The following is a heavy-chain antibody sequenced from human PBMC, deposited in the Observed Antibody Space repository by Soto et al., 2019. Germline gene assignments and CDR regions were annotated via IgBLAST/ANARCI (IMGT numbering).Heavy chain of an antibody. V-gene: IGHV4-30-2*01. CDR2: IYPSGNT. D-gene: IGHD2-15*01. Sequence: QLQLPESGSGLVKPSQTLSLPCAVSGGSISSGGYSWTWTRQPPGKGQEWIGYIYPSGNTYSNPSLKSRVTRAGDRSKNQFTLNLVSVTAADTAVDYCASNVAADDALDGWGQGTMVTV. J-gene: IGHJ3*01. CDR1: GGSISSGGYS. CDR3: ASNVAADDALDG.